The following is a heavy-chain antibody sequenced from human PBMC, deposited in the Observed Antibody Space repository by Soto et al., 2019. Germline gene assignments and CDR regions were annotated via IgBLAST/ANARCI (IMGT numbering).Heavy chain of an antibody. Sequence: PSETLSVTCTVSGGSISSGGYYWSWIRQHPGKGLEWIGYIYYSGSTYYNPSLKSRVTISVDTSKNQFSLKLSSVTAADTAVYYCARRYCSGGSCYLGFDYWGQGTLVTVSS. V-gene: IGHV4-31*03. J-gene: IGHJ4*02. CDR2: IYYSGST. CDR1: GGSISSGGYY. D-gene: IGHD2-15*01. CDR3: ARRYCSGGSCYLGFDY.